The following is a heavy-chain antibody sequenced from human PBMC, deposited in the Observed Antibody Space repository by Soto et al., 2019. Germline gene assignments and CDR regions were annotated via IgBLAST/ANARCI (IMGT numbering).Heavy chain of an antibody. V-gene: IGHV1-3*01. J-gene: IGHJ4*02. CDR2: INAGNGNT. D-gene: IGHD5-18*01. CDR1: GYTFTSYA. Sequence: GASVKVSCKASGYTFTSYAMHWVRQAPGQRLEWMGWINAGNGNTKYSQKFQGRVTITRDTSASTAYMDPVDTATYYCAHNKVPTRGPWYFDYWGQGTLVTVSS. CDR3: PTRGPWYFDY.